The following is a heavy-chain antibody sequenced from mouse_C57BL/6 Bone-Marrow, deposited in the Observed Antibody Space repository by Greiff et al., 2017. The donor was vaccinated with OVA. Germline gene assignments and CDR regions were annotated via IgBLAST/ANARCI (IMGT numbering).Heavy chain of an antibody. V-gene: IGHV1-18*01. CDR3: ARWIYYYGSSGAMDY. Sequence: VHVKQSGPELVKPGASVKIPCKASGYTFTDYNMDWVKQSHGKSLEWIGDINPNNGGTIYNQKFKGKATLTVDKSSSTAYMELRSLTSEDTAVYYCARWIYYYGSSGAMDYWGQGTSVTVSS. D-gene: IGHD1-1*01. J-gene: IGHJ4*01. CDR2: INPNNGGT. CDR1: GYTFTDYN.